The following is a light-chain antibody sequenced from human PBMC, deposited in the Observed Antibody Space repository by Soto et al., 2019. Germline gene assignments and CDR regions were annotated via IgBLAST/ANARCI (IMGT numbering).Light chain of an antibody. CDR2: GAS. V-gene: IGKV3-15*01. CDR3: QQNNKWPPVT. J-gene: IGKJ4*01. Sequence: EVVMTQSPATVSVFPGEGVTLSCRASQTISTDLAWYQQKPGQAPRLLIYGASTRATGVPDRFSGGGSGTEFTSTISSLQSEDFAFYYCQQNNKWPPVTFGGGTKVEIK. CDR1: QTISTD.